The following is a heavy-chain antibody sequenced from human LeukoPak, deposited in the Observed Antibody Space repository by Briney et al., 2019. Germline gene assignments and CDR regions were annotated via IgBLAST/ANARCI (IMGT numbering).Heavy chain of an antibody. V-gene: IGHV4-30-4*08. CDR1: GGSISSGDYY. D-gene: IGHD1-14*01. CDR3: ARTITAYYYYYMDV. Sequence: SETLSLACTVSGGSISSGDYYWSWIRQPPGKGLEWIGYIYYSGNTYYNPSLKSRVTISVDTSKNQFSLKLTSVTAADTAVYYCARTITAYYYYYMDVWGEGTTVTVSS. J-gene: IGHJ6*03. CDR2: IYYSGNT.